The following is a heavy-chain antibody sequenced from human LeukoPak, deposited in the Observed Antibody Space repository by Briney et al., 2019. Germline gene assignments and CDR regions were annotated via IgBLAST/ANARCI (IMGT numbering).Heavy chain of an antibody. J-gene: IGHJ6*02. V-gene: IGHV1-24*01. CDR2: FDPEDGET. D-gene: IGHD4-11*01. CDR1: GYTLTELS. CDR3: ATGPRSNYYYYYGMDV. Sequence: ASVKVSCKVSGYTLTELSMHWVRQAPGKGLEWMGGFDPEDGETTYAQKFQGRVTMTEDTSTDTAYMELSSLRSEDTAVYYCATGPRSNYYYYYGMDVWGQGTTVTVSS.